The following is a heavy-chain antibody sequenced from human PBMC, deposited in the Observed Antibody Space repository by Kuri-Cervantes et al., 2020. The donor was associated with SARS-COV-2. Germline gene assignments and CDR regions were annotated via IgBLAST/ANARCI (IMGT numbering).Heavy chain of an antibody. Sequence: ASVKVSCKASGYTFTSYGISWVRQAPGQGLEWMGWISAYNGNTNYAQKLQGRVTMTTDTSTSTAYMELRSLRSDDTAVYYCARGEGAAPDLDSFDIWGQGTLVTVSS. V-gene: IGHV1-18*01. CDR3: ARGEGAAPDLDSFDI. CDR1: GYTFTSYG. D-gene: IGHD1-26*01. CDR2: ISAYNGNT. J-gene: IGHJ3*02.